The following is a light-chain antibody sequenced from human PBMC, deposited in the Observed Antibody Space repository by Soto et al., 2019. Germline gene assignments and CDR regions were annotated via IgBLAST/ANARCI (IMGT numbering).Light chain of an antibody. J-gene: IGLJ3*02. CDR1: SSDVGSYNL. V-gene: IGLV2-23*01. CDR2: ENT. CDR3: CSYAGSDNWV. Sequence: QSVLTQPASVSGSPGQSITISCTGTSSDVGSYNLVSWYQHHPGKAPKLLIYENTKRPSGVSDRFSGSKSGNTASLTISGLQAEDESDYYCCSYAGSDNWVFGGGTKVTVL.